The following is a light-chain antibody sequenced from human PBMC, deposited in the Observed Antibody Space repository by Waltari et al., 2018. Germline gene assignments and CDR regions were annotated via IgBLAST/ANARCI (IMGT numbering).Light chain of an antibody. CDR1: QSVRSR. V-gene: IGKV3-15*01. CDR3: QQHDNWPFT. CDR2: EAS. J-gene: IGKJ3*01. Sequence: EIVMTQSPATLSVSPGETATLSCRASQSVRSRLAWYQHKPGQAPRLLIYEASARETDIPARFSGSGSETEFTLTISSLQSEDSAVYYCQQHDNWPFTFGPGTKVDI.